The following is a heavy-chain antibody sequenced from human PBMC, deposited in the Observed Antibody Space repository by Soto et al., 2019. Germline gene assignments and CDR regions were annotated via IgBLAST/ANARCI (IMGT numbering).Heavy chain of an antibody. J-gene: IGHJ4*02. Sequence: EVQLVESGGGLVQPGRSLRLSCAASGFTFDDYAMHWVRQAPGKGLEGVSGISWNSGSIGYADSVKGRFTISRDNAKTSLYLQMNSLRAEDTVLYYCAKDRRYSGYEPGYYFDYWGQGTLVTVSS. CDR1: GFTFDDYA. D-gene: IGHD5-12*01. CDR2: ISWNSGSI. CDR3: AKDRRYSGYEPGYYFDY. V-gene: IGHV3-9*01.